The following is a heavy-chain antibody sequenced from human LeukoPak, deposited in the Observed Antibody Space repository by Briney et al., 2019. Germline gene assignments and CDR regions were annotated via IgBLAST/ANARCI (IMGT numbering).Heavy chain of an antibody. D-gene: IGHD3-3*01. CDR3: ARVTDPFGVAHLDY. CDR1: GFTFSSYW. Sequence: PGGSLRLSCAASGFTFSSYWMSWVRQAPGKGLEWVANIKQDGSEKYYVDSVKGRFTISRDNARNSLYLQMNSLRAEDTAVYYCARVTDPFGVAHLDYWGQGTLVTVSS. CDR2: IKQDGSEK. V-gene: IGHV3-7*01. J-gene: IGHJ4*02.